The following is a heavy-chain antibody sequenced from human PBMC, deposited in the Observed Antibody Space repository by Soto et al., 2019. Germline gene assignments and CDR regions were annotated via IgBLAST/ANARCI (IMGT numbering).Heavy chain of an antibody. V-gene: IGHV3-23*01. CDR2: ISGSGGST. CDR1: GFTFSSYA. Sequence: HPGGSLRLSCAASGFTFSSYAMSWVRQAPGKGLEWVSAISGSGGSTYYADSVKGRFTISRDNSKNTLYLQMNSLRAEDTAVYYCAKGDAPGLTLSPYNYWGQGTLVTVSS. D-gene: IGHD3-16*01. J-gene: IGHJ4*02. CDR3: AKGDAPGLTLSPYNY.